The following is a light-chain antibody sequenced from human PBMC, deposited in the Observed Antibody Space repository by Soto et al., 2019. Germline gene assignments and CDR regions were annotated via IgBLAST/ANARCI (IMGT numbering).Light chain of an antibody. Sequence: QSVLTQPASVSGSPGQSITISCTGTSSDVGGYNYVSWYQQHPGKAPKLMIYDVSTRPSGVSNRFSGSKSGNTASLTISGLQAEDEADYYCSSYTTSSTPYDFGTGTKVTVL. CDR1: SSDVGGYNY. V-gene: IGLV2-14*03. CDR3: SSYTTSSTPYD. CDR2: DVS. J-gene: IGLJ1*01.